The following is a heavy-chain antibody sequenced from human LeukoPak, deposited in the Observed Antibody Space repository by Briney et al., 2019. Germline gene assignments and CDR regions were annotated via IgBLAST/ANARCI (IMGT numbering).Heavy chain of an antibody. CDR2: IVAGSGNT. Sequence: GTSVKVSCKASGFTFTSSAVQWVRQARGQRLEWIGWIVAGSGNTNYAQKFQERVTITRDMSTSTAYMELSSLRSEDTAVYYCAAGLGESSGYYYVFGLSWGQGTLVTVSS. CDR1: GFTFTSSA. J-gene: IGHJ5*02. V-gene: IGHV1-58*01. CDR3: AAGLGESSGYYYVFGLS. D-gene: IGHD3-22*01.